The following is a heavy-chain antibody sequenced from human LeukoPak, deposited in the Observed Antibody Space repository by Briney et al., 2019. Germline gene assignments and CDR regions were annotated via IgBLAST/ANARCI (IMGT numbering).Heavy chain of an antibody. CDR2: IYSGGST. J-gene: IGHJ4*02. D-gene: IGHD6-19*01. V-gene: IGHV3-53*01. CDR3: ARLDSSGWYSDY. Sequence: GGSLRLSCAASGFTVSSNYMSWVRQAPGKGLEWVAVIYSGGSTYYADSVKGRFTVSRDNSKNTLYLQMNSLRAEDTAVYHCARLDSSGWYSDYWGQGTLVTVSS. CDR1: GFTVSSNY.